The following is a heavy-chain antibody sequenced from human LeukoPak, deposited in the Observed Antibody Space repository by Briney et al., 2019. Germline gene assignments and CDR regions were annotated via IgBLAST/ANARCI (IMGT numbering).Heavy chain of an antibody. J-gene: IGHJ4*02. CDR2: ISYDGSNK. V-gene: IGHV3-30*18. CDR1: GFTFSSYG. D-gene: IGHD6-25*01. Sequence: GGSLRLSCAASGFTFSSYGMHWVRQAPGKGLEWVAVISYDGSNKYYADSVKGRFTISRDNSKNTLYLQMNSLRAEDTAVYYCAKASVDQRSFDYWGQGTLVTVSS. CDR3: AKASVDQRSFDY.